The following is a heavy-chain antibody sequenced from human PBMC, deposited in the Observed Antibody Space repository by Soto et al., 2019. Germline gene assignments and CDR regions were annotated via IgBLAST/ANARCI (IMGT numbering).Heavy chain of an antibody. J-gene: IGHJ6*02. Sequence: GGSLRLSCAASGFTFSSYSMNWVRQAPGKGLEWVSSISSSSSYIYYADSVKGRFTISRDNAKNSLYLQMNSLRAEDTAVYYCARDGSSITGTRYYYYGMDVWGQGTTVTVSS. V-gene: IGHV3-21*01. CDR2: ISSSSSYI. CDR3: ARDGSSITGTRYYYYGMDV. D-gene: IGHD1-20*01. CDR1: GFTFSSYS.